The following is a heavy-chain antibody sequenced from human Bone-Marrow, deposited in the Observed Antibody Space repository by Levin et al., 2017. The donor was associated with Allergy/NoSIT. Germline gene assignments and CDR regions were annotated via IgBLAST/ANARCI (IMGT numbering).Heavy chain of an antibody. D-gene: IGHD4-17*01. CDR3: ARDPAVTRDGYFDL. CDR2: INPNNGAT. CDR1: GFAFTDYY. Sequence: ASVKVSCEASGFAFTDYYMHWVRQAPGQGLEWLGWINPNNGATKYALKFQDRVTMTRDTSISTAYMEFRRLRSDDTAVFYCARDPAVTRDGYFDLWGRGTLVSVSS. V-gene: IGHV1-2*02. J-gene: IGHJ2*01.